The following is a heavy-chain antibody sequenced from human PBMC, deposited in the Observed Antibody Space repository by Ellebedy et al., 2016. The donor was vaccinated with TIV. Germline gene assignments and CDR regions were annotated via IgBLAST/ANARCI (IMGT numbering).Heavy chain of an antibody. V-gene: IGHV1-2*04. J-gene: IGHJ6*02. D-gene: IGHD1-26*01. CDR1: GYTFTGYY. CDR2: INPNSGGT. Sequence: AASVKVSCKASGYTFTGYYMHWVRQAPGQGPEWMGWINPNSGGTTYAQKFQGWVTMTRDTSVSTAYMELSRLKSDDTAVYYCARGTNVGFYYYGLDVWGQGTTVIVSS. CDR3: ARGTNVGFYYYGLDV.